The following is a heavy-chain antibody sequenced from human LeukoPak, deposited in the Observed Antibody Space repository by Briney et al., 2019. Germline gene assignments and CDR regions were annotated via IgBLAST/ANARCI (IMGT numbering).Heavy chain of an antibody. CDR3: ARAKFSAYTGNPGARKSSYDMDV. D-gene: IGHD1-26*01. CDR2: ISCSRSSSK. CDR1: GFTFSSYS. V-gene: IGHV3-21*01. Sequence: GGSLRLSCAASGFTFSSYSMNWVPQAPGKGLEWVSSISCSRSSSKYYSDSVKGRFSISRDNAKYSRYLQMNSLRAEDTAVYYCARAKFSAYTGNPGARKSSYDMDVWGKGTTVTVSS. J-gene: IGHJ6*03.